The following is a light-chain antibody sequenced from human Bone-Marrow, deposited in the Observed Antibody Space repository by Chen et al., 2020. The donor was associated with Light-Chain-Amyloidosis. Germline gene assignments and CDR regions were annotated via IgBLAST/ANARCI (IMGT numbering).Light chain of an antibody. CDR2: RDT. CDR3: QSADSSGTDEVI. CDR1: DLPTKY. Sequence: LTQPASVSGSPGQSARITCSGDDLPTKYAYWYQQKPGQAPVLVIHRDTERPSGISERFSGSSSGTTATLTISGVQAEDEADYHCQSADSSGTDEVIFGGGTKLTVL. J-gene: IGLJ2*01. V-gene: IGLV3-25*03.